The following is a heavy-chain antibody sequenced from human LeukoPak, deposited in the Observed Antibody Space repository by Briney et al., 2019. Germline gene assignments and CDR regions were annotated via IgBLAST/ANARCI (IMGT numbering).Heavy chain of an antibody. V-gene: IGHV3-7*03. CDR2: INHNGNVN. D-gene: IGHD3-16*01. CDR3: ARGGGLDV. Sequence: GGSLRLSCVVSGFTFSRCCKNWVRQAPGKGLEWVASINHNGNVNYYVDSVKGRFTISRDNAKNSLYLQMSNLRAEDTAVYFCARGGGLDVWGQGATVTVSS. CDR1: GFTFSRCC. J-gene: IGHJ6*02.